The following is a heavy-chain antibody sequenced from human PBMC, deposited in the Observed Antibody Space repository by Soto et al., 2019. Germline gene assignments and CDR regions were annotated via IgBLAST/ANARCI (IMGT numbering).Heavy chain of an antibody. CDR1: GYIFVNYG. J-gene: IGHJ6*02. CDR3: VMVDNYVTPTPQDV. CDR2: ISPYTGNT. Sequence: QVQLVQSGDEVKKPGASVKVSCKASGYIFVNYGIAWVRQAPGQGLEWMGWISPYTGNTHSASKVQGRLTMTTDTSTSTAYMDLGSLTSDDTAVYYFVMVDNYVTPTPQDVWGQGTTVTGSS. V-gene: IGHV1-18*01. D-gene: IGHD3-16*01.